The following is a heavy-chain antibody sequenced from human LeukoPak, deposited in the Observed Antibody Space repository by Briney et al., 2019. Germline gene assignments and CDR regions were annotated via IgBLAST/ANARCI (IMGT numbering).Heavy chain of an antibody. CDR1: GFTFSSYS. J-gene: IGHJ4*02. Sequence: PGGSLRLSCAASGFTFSSYSMNWVRQAPGEGLEWVSAISNNGGRTDYADSVKGRFTISRDNSKSTLYLHMDSPRAEDTAVYYCARDEDTSALSEYWGQGTLVTVSS. V-gene: IGHV3-23*01. CDR3: ARDEDTSALSEY. CDR2: ISNNGGRT. D-gene: IGHD2/OR15-2a*01.